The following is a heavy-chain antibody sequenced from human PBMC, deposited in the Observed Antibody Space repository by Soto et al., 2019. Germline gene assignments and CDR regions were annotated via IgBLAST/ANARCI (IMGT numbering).Heavy chain of an antibody. CDR2: INAGNGNT. J-gene: IGHJ3*02. D-gene: IGHD2-15*01. Sequence: GASVKVSCKASGYTFTSYAMHWVRQAPGQRLEWMGWINAGNGNTKYSQKFQGRVTITRDTSASTAYMELSSLRSEDTAVYYCARDECSGGSCYGWSAFDIWGQGTMVTVSS. V-gene: IGHV1-3*01. CDR1: GYTFTSYA. CDR3: ARDECSGGSCYGWSAFDI.